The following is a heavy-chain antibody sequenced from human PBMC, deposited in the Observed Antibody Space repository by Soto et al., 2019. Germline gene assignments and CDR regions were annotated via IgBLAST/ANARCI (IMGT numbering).Heavy chain of an antibody. CDR1: GGSISSYY. CDR2: IYYSGST. D-gene: IGHD3-3*01. V-gene: IGHV4-59*01. J-gene: IGHJ6*02. CDR3: ARGEGVAPYYYYYGMDV. Sequence: SETLSLTCTVSGGSISSYYWSWIRQPPGKGLEWIGYIYYSGSTNYNSSLKSRVTISVDTSKNQFSLKLSSVTAADTAVYYCARGEGVAPYYYYYGMDVWGQGTTVTVSS.